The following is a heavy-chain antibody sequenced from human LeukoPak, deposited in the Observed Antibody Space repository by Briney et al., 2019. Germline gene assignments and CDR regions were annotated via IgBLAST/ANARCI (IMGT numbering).Heavy chain of an antibody. CDR2: ISGSGGST. CDR3: AKDGREGYYDSSGYPHN. V-gene: IGHV3-23*01. CDR1: GFTFSSYA. Sequence: GGSLRLSCAASGFTFSSYAMSWVRQARGKGLEWVSAISGSGGSTYYADSVKGRFTISRDNSKNTLYLQMNSLRAEDTAVYYCAKDGREGYYDSSGYPHNWGQGTLVTVSS. D-gene: IGHD3-22*01. J-gene: IGHJ4*02.